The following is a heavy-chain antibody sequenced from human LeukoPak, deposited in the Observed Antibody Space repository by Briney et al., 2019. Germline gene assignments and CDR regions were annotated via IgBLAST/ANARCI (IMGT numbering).Heavy chain of an antibody. CDR2: INSDGSST. V-gene: IGHV3-74*01. D-gene: IGHD3-3*01. CDR1: GFTLNSYW. J-gene: IGHJ4*02. Sequence: GGSLRLSCAASGFTLNSYWMHWVRQAPGKGLVWVSRINSDGSSTSYADSVKGRFTISRDNAKNTLYLQMNSLRADDTAVYYCARDRYYDFWSGVDYWGQGTLVTVSS. CDR3: ARDRYYDFWSGVDY.